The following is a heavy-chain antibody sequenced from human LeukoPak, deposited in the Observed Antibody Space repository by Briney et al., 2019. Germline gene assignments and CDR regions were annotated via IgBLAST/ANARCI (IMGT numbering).Heavy chain of an antibody. J-gene: IGHJ4*02. V-gene: IGHV4-34*01. CDR2: INHSGST. CDR1: GGSFIDYY. CDR3: ARGSGYGGTSVFGV. Sequence: PSETLSLTCAVYGGSFIDYYWSWIRQPPGKGLEWIGDINHSGSTNYNPSLESRVTISEDMSKNQFSLKLRSVTAADTAVYYCARGSGYGGTSVFGVWGQGTLVTVSS. D-gene: IGHD4-23*01.